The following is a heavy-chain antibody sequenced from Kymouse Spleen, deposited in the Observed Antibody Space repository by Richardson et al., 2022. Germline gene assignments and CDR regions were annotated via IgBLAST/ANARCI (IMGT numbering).Heavy chain of an antibody. CDR3: ARDLEVVTAIPDY. D-gene: IGHD2-21*02. Sequence: QVQLVESGGGVVQPGRSLRLSCAASGFTFSSYGMHWVRQAPGKGLEWVAVIWYDGSNKYYADSVKGRFTISRDNSKNTLYLQMNSLRAEDTAVYYCARDLEVVTAIPDYWGQGTLVTVSS. CDR1: GFTFSSYG. J-gene: IGHJ4*02. V-gene: IGHV3-33*01. CDR2: IWYDGSNK.